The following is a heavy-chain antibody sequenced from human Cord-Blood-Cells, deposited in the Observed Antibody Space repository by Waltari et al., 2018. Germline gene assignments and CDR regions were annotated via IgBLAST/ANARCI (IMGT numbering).Heavy chain of an antibody. Sequence: QVQLVESGGGVVQPGRSLRLSCAASGFTFSSYAMHWVRQAPGTGLEWVAVISYDGSNKYYADSVKGRFTISRDNSKNTLYLQMNSLRAEDTAVYYCAREVYYDFWSGYYYYYYGMDVWGQGTTVTVSS. CDR2: ISYDGSNK. J-gene: IGHJ6*02. V-gene: IGHV3-30-3*01. CDR3: AREVYYDFWSGYYYYYYGMDV. D-gene: IGHD3-3*01. CDR1: GFTFSSYA.